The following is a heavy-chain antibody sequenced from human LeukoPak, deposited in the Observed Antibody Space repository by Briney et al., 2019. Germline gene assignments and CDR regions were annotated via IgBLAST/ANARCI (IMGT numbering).Heavy chain of an antibody. J-gene: IGHJ4*02. CDR3: ARVGSGWYGTPPYFDY. V-gene: IGHV3-13*01. D-gene: IGHD6-19*01. CDR1: GFPFRNYD. CDR2: IDTAGDT. Sequence: PGGSLRLSCAASGFPFRNYDMHWVRQATGKGLEWVSAIDTAGDTYYPVSVKGRFTISRENAKNSVYLQMNSLRAEDTAVYYCARVGSGWYGTPPYFDYWGQGTLVTVSS.